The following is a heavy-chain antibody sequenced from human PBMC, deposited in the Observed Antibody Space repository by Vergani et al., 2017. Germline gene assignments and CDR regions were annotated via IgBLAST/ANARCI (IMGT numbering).Heavy chain of an antibody. CDR1: GFSFPGYA. V-gene: IGHV3-23*01. CDR2: VSGSSATP. J-gene: IGHJ4*02. Sequence: EVQLLESAGGLVQPGGSLRLSCEASGFSFPGYAMSWVRQAPGKGLEWVSSVSGSSATPYYADSVKGRFIISRDNSKNTLHLQMNSLRADDTAVYYCTKGSRGYTGYFFDYWGQGTLATVSS. CDR3: TKGSRGYTGYFFDY. D-gene: IGHD5-12*01.